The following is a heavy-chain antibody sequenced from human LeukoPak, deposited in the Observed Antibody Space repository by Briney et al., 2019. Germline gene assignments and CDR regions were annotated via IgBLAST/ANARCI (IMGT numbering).Heavy chain of an antibody. J-gene: IGHJ4*02. D-gene: IGHD5-12*01. CDR1: GYTLTELS. V-gene: IGHV1-24*01. Sequence: ASVKVSCKVSGYTLTELSMHWVRQAPGKGLEGMGGFDPEDGETIYAQKFQGRVTMTEDTSTDTAYMELSSLRSEDTAVYYCATSIWLRRALPDYWGQGTLVTVSS. CDR3: ATSIWLRRALPDY. CDR2: FDPEDGET.